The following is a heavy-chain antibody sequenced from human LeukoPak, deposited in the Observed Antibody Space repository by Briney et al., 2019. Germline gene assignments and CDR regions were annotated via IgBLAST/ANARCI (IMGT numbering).Heavy chain of an antibody. D-gene: IGHD2-15*01. CDR2: ISGSGGST. CDR1: GFTFTMFA. CDR3: AKDLGGYYYYGMDV. V-gene: IGHV3-23*01. J-gene: IGHJ6*02. Sequence: PGGSLRLSCAASGFTFTMFAMSWVRQAPGKGLEWVSAISGSGGSTYYADSVKGRFTISRDNSKNTLYLQMNSLRAEDTAVYYCAKDLGGYYYYGMDVWGQGTTVTVSS.